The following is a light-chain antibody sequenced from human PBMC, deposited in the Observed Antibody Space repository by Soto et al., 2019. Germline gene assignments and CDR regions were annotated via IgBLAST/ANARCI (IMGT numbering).Light chain of an antibody. CDR3: QSYDSSLSAHYV. J-gene: IGLJ1*01. V-gene: IGLV1-40*01. CDR1: SCNIGATYD. Sequence: QAVVTQPPSVSGAPGQRVTISCTGSSCNIGATYDVQWYQQLPGTAPKLLIYGNSNRPSGVPDRFSGSKSGTSASLAITGLQADDEADYYCQSYDSSLSAHYVFGTGTKVTVL. CDR2: GNS.